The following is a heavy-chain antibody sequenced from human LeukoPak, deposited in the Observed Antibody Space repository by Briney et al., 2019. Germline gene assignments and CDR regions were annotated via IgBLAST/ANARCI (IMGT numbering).Heavy chain of an antibody. V-gene: IGHV3-9*01. CDR3: TKDSVAMVTTSDY. CDR1: GFTFHDYA. J-gene: IGHJ4*02. CDR2: ISWNSGII. Sequence: GGSLRLSCAASGFTFHDYAMHWVRQAPGKGREWVSGISWNSGIIGYADSVKGRFTTSRDNAKNSLYLQMNSLRPEDTALYYCTKDSVAMVTTSDYWGQGTLVTVSS. D-gene: IGHD5-18*01.